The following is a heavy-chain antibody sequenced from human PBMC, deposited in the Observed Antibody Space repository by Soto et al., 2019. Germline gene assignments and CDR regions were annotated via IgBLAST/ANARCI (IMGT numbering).Heavy chain of an antibody. J-gene: IGHJ4*02. CDR2: IKSKTDGGTT. D-gene: IGHD3-3*01. Sequence: WGSLRLSCVASGFTFSNTWMTWVRQVPGKGLEWVGRIKSKTDGGTTGYAAPVKGRFTISRDDSEATLFLQMNTLKTEDTAVYYCAKVKADSSEAASLEYWGQGTVVTVSS. CDR1: GFTFSNTW. CDR3: AKVKADSSEAASLEY. V-gene: IGHV3-15*01.